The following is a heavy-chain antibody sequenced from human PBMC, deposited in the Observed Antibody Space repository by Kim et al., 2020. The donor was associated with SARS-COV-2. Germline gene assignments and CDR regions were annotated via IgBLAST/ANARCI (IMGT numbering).Heavy chain of an antibody. J-gene: IGHJ6*02. Sequence: SETLSLTCAVYGGSFSDYSWSWIRQSPQKGREWIGEVSHSGDTNYNPSLSSRVTISVDTSKNQFSLKVNSVTAADMAVYFCAGTSGRGYVFGWGAGTTVTVS. CDR2: VSHSGDT. CDR3: AGTSGRGYVFG. D-gene: IGHD5-18*01. CDR1: GGSFSDYS. V-gene: IGHV4-34*01.